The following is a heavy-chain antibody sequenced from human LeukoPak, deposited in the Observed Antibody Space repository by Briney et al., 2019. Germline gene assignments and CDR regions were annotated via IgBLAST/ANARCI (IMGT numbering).Heavy chain of an antibody. D-gene: IGHD4-17*01. CDR3: ARVMTTVTTRWFDP. Sequence: ASETLSLTCTVSCGSISSGSYYWSWIRQPAGKGLEWIGYIYYSGSTNYNPSLKSRVTISVDTSKNQFSLKLSSVTAADTAVYYCARVMTTVTTRWFDPWGQGTLVTVSS. CDR1: CGSISSGSYY. V-gene: IGHV4-61*10. CDR2: IYYSGST. J-gene: IGHJ5*02.